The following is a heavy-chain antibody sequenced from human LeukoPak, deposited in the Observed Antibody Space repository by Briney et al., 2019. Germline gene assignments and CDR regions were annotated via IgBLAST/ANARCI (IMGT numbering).Heavy chain of an antibody. D-gene: IGHD4-23*01. CDR3: VKDPGVVILPWDH. Sequence: GGSLRLSCAASGFTFSSYAMSWVRQAPGKGLEWVSALSRSGDNTYYADSVKGRFTISRDNSRSTLYLQMNSLRVEDTAVYYCVKDPGVVILPWDHWGQGTLVNVSS. V-gene: IGHV3-23*01. CDR2: LSRSGDNT. CDR1: GFTFSSYA. J-gene: IGHJ4*02.